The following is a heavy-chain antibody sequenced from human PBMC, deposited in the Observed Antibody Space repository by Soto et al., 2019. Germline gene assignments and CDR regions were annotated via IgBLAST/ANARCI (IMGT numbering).Heavy chain of an antibody. CDR3: AKEENALDV. CDR1: GYTLTGYF. CDR2: INPKTGVT. V-gene: IGHV1-2*02. Sequence: ASVKVSCKASGYTLTGYFMHWVRQAPGHGLEWTGWINPKTGVTTYAQRFQGRVIMTRDTSRSTVYMELSSLRSEDTAVYDCAKEENALDVWGQGTVVTVSS. J-gene: IGHJ3*01.